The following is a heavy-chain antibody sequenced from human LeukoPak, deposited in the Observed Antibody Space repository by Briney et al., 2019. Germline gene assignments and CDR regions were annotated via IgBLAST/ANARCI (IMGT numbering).Heavy chain of an antibody. CDR3: ARTDGAYFDY. D-gene: IGHD3-10*01. V-gene: IGHV5-51*01. J-gene: IGHJ4*02. Sequence: GESLRISCKGSGYNFTSYWIGWVRQMPGIGLEWMAIIYPGDSDTRYSPSFQGQVTMSADRSINTAYLQWSSLKASDTAMYYCARTDGAYFDYWGQGTLVTVSS. CDR2: IYPGDSDT. CDR1: GYNFTSYW.